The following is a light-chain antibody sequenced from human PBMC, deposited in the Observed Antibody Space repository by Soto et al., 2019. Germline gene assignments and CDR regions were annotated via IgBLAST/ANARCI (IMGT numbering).Light chain of an antibody. CDR1: QSVNLN. CDR3: HQYNTWPRCT. J-gene: IGKJ3*01. Sequence: EIMMTQSPGTLSVSPGEGATLSCTASQSVNLNLAWYQQKPGQPPRLLLYGASTRATGRPVRFRGSGSGTEFTLSFISLQSEDSAGHYCHQYNTWPRCTFGPGTKVDIK. CDR2: GAS. V-gene: IGKV3-15*01.